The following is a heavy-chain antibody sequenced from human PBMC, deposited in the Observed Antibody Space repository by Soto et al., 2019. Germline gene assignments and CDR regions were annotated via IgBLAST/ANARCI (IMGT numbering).Heavy chain of an antibody. J-gene: IGHJ4*02. V-gene: IGHV4-34*01. CDR1: GGSFSGYY. D-gene: IGHD3-3*01. CDR2: INHSGST. CDR3: ARVRGGEARFPPTHFDY. Sequence: QVQLQQWGAGLLKPSETLSLTCAVYGGSFSGYYWSWIRQPPGKGLEWIGEINHSGSTNYNPSLKSRVTRSVDTSKNQFPLKLSSVTAADTAVYYCARVRGGEARFPPTHFDYWGQGTLVTVSS.